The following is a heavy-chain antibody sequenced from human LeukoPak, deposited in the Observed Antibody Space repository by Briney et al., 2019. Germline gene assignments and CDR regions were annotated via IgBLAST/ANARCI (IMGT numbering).Heavy chain of an antibody. J-gene: IGHJ6*02. D-gene: IGHD3-22*01. CDR3: ARGTYDSSFYYYYYGMDV. CDR2: INPNSGGT. V-gene: IGHV1-2*02. CDR1: GYTFTGYY. Sequence: ASVKVSCKASGYTFTGYYMHWVRQAPGQGLEWMGWINPNSGGTNYAQKFQGRVTMTRDTSISTAYMELSRLRSDDTAVYYCARGTYDSSFYYYYYGMDVWGQGTTVTVSS.